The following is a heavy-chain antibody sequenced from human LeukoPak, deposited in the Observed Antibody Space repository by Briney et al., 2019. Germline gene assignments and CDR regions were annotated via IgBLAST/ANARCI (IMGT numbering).Heavy chain of an antibody. V-gene: IGHV3-23*01. CDR2: ISGSGGST. CDR1: GFTFSTYT. J-gene: IGHJ3*01. D-gene: IGHD2-8*01. CDR3: AKDRGGCANGVCYTLGAFDV. Sequence: GGSLRLSCAASGFTFSTYTMSWVRQAPGKGLEWVSAISGSGGSTYYADSVKGRFTISRDNSNKALYLQMTSMRAEDTGIYYCAKDRGGCANGVCYTLGAFDVWGHGTMVTVSS.